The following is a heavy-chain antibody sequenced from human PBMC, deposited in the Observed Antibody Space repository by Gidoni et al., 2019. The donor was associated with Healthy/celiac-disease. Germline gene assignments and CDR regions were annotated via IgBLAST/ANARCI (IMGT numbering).Heavy chain of an antibody. CDR3: TRDPEDSSSWDYYYYYMDV. CDR2: IRSKAYGGTT. V-gene: IGHV3-49*04. CDR1: GFTFGDYA. D-gene: IGHD6-13*01. J-gene: IGHJ6*03. Sequence: EVQLVESGGGLVQPGRSLRLSCTAAGFTFGDYAVIWVRQSPGKGLEWVGFIRSKAYGGTTEYAASVKGRFTISRDDSKSIAYLQMNSLKTEDTAVYYCTRDPEDSSSWDYYYYYMDVWGKGTTVTVSS.